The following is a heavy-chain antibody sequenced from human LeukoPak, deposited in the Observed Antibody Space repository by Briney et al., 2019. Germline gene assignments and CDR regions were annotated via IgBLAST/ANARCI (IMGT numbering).Heavy chain of an antibody. D-gene: IGHD5/OR15-5a*01. J-gene: IGHJ4*02. V-gene: IGHV3-30*03. CDR1: GFTFSSYG. CDR2: ISYDGSNK. CDR3: APGISVYWVRGFDH. Sequence: GGSLRLSCAASGFTFSSYGMHWVRQAPGKGLEWVAVISYDGSNKYYTDSVKGRFTISRDNSKNTLYLQMNSLRAEDTAVYYCAPGISVYWVRGFDHGGQGTLVTVSS.